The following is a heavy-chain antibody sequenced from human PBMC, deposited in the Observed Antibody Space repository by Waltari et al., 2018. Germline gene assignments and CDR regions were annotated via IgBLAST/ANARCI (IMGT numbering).Heavy chain of an antibody. CDR1: GFTFADYT. J-gene: IGHJ4*02. CDR2: ISWDGGST. Sequence: EVQLMESGGVVVQTGGSLRLSCAASGFTFADYTMHWLRQAPGKGLEWVSLISWDGGSTYYADSVKGRFTISRDNSKNSLYLQMNSLRTEDTALYYCAKANSSSWYLFDYWGQGTLVTVSS. V-gene: IGHV3-43*01. CDR3: AKANSSSWYLFDY. D-gene: IGHD6-13*01.